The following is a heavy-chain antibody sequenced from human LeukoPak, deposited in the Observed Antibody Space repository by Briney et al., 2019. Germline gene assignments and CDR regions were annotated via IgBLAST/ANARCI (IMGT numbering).Heavy chain of an antibody. CDR3: AREATFSIAAAGMRGAAEDY. CDR2: IIPIFGTA. D-gene: IGHD6-13*01. V-gene: IGHV1-69*13. J-gene: IGHJ4*02. CDR1: GGTFSSYA. Sequence: ASVKVSCKASGGTFSSYAISWVRQAPGQGLEWMGGIIPIFGTANYAQKFQGRVTITADESTSTAYMELSSLRSEDTAVYYCAREATFSIAAAGMRGAAEDYWGQGTLVTVSS.